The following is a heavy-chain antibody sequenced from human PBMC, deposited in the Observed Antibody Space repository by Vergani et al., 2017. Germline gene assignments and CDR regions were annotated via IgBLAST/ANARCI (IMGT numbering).Heavy chain of an antibody. V-gene: IGHV4-39*01. J-gene: IGHJ4*02. Sequence: QLQLQESGPGLVKPSETLSLTCTVSGGSISSSSYYWGWIRQPPGKGLEWIWSIYYSGSTYYNPSLKSRVTISVDTSKNRFTLKLCSVTAADTAVYYCASPCRDVYNWGQGTLVTVSS. D-gene: IGHD5-24*01. CDR2: IYYSGST. CDR1: GGSISSSSYY. CDR3: ASPCRDVYN.